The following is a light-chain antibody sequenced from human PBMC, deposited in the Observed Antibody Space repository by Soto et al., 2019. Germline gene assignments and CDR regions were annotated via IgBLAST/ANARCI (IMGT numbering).Light chain of an antibody. CDR3: QQYGSSFTWT. CDR1: QSVSSSY. Sequence: DIVLTQSPGTLSLSPGERATLSCRASQSVSSSYLAWYQQKPGQAPRLLIYGASSRATGIPDRFSGSGSGTDFTLTISRLEPEDFAVYYCQQYGSSFTWTFGQGTKVDIK. CDR2: GAS. J-gene: IGKJ1*01. V-gene: IGKV3-20*01.